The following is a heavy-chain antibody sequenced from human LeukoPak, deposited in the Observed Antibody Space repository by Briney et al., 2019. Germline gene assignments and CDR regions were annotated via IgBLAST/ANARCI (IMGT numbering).Heavy chain of an antibody. Sequence: PGGSLRLSCAASGFTFGSYAVYWVRQAPGKGLEWGSGIFGSGGSAHYADSVKGRFTISRDNSKNTVYLQMDSLRVEDTAIYYCAKDLTWIPPALVTFGVRGQGTLVTVSS. CDR1: GFTFGSYA. CDR3: AKDLTWIPPALVTFGV. CDR2: IFGSGGSA. V-gene: IGHV3-23*01. J-gene: IGHJ4*02. D-gene: IGHD4-23*01.